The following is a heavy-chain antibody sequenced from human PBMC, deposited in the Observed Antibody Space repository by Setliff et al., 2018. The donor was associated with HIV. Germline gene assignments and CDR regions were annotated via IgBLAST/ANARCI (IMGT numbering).Heavy chain of an antibody. J-gene: IGHJ5*02. D-gene: IGHD3-22*01. Sequence: SETLSLTCSVFGDSMSPYYWSWIRQSASKGLEWIGRIYPSGGTIYNPSLRSRVTLSVDTSQNQFSLRLTSVTAADTAIYYCARVFPPIRGAPFGTPPGASTMIDFPNPLQPLPWG. V-gene: IGHV4-4*07. CDR1: GDSMSPYY. CDR2: IYPSGGT. CDR3: ARVFPPIRGAPFGTPPGASTMIDFPNPLQPLP.